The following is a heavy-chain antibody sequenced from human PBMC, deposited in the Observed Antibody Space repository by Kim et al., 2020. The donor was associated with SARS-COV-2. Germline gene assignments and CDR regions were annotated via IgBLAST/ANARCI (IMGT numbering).Heavy chain of an antibody. J-gene: IGHJ5*02. V-gene: IGHV1-18*01. Sequence: ASVKVSCKASGYTFTSYGISWVRQAPGQVLEWMGWISAYNGNTNYAQKLQGRVTMTTDTSTSTAYMELRSLRSDDTAVYYCARVVTMVRSLGGAGWFDPWGQGALVTVSS. CDR1: GYTFTSYG. CDR3: ARVVTMVRSLGGAGWFDP. D-gene: IGHD3-10*01. CDR2: ISAYNGNT.